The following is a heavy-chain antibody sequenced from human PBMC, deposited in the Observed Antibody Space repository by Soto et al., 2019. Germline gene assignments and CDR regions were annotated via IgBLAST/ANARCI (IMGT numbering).Heavy chain of an antibody. J-gene: IGHJ4*02. CDR2: IYYTGST. Sequence: SETLSLTCTVSGVSISRGTYYWTWIRQHPGKGLEWIGYIYYTGSTDSNPSLKSRVSISVDTSKNQFSLKLNSVTAADTAVYYCVGGTSAYYYNLDYWGQGTLVTVSS. CDR3: VGGTSAYYYNLDY. D-gene: IGHD3-22*01. CDR1: GVSISRGTYY. V-gene: IGHV4-31*03.